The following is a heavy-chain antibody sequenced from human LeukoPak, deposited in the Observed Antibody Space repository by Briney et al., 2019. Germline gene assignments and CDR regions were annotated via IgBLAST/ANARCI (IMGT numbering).Heavy chain of an antibody. CDR3: VRDGVRATVQPYYYMDV. Sequence: ASVKVSCKASGYTFTGYYMHWVRQAPAQGREWMGWIIPNSGGTNYAQKLEGRVTMTRDTSISTAYMELSRLRSDDTAVYYCVRDGVRATVQPYYYMDVWGKGTTVTVSS. J-gene: IGHJ6*03. CDR1: GYTFTGYY. CDR2: IIPNSGGT. D-gene: IGHD1-26*01. V-gene: IGHV1-2*02.